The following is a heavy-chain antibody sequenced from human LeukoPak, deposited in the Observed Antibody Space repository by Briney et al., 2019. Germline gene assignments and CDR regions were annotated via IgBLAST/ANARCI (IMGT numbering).Heavy chain of an antibody. CDR2: INQDGSEK. D-gene: IGHD3-22*01. Sequence: GGTLRLSCAASGFTFSSYGMSWVRQAPGKGLEWVANINQDGSEKYYVDSVKGRFTISRDNAKNSLYLQMNSLRAEDTAVYYCARDGDSSGYYYAYYYYYMDVWGKGTTVTVSS. J-gene: IGHJ6*03. CDR1: GFTFSSYG. V-gene: IGHV3-7*01. CDR3: ARDGDSSGYYYAYYYYYMDV.